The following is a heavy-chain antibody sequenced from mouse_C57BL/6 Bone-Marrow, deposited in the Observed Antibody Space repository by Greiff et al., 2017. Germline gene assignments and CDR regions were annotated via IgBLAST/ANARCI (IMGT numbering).Heavy chain of an antibody. CDR1: GYTFTSYW. CDR2: IDPSDSYT. J-gene: IGHJ2*01. V-gene: IGHV1-69*01. Sequence: QVQLQQPGAELVMPGASVKLSCKASGYTFTSYWMHWVKQRPGQGLEWIGEIDPSDSYTNYNQKFKGKSTLTVDKSSNTAYIQLSSLTSEDSAVYYCARDDGDDDYFDYWGQGTTLTVSS. CDR3: ARDDGDDDYFDY. D-gene: IGHD2-2*01.